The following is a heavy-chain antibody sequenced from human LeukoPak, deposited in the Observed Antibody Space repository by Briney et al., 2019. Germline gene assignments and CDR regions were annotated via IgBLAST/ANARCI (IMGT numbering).Heavy chain of an antibody. CDR1: GFSFSTTW. V-gene: IGHV3-74*01. CDR3: ARDWYYSIDY. CDR2: INSDGTT. Sequence: TGGSLRLSCAASGFSFSTTWMHWVRQAPGKGLIWVSRINSDGTTSYADSVKGRFTISRDNAKNMLYLQMNSLRAEDTAVYYCARDWYYSIDYWGQGTLVTVSS. D-gene: IGHD3-10*01. J-gene: IGHJ4*02.